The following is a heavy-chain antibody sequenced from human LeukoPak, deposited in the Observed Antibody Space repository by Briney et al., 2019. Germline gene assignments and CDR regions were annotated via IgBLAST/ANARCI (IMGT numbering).Heavy chain of an antibody. Sequence: PGGSLRLSCAASGFTVSSNYMSWVRQAPGKGLEWVSVIYSGGSTYYADSVKGRFTISRDNSKNTLYLQMNSLRAEDTAVYYCARGGTGYSGYLDYWGQGTLVTVSS. CDR1: GFTVSSNY. V-gene: IGHV3-53*01. CDR2: IYSGGST. D-gene: IGHD5-12*01. J-gene: IGHJ4*02. CDR3: ARGGTGYSGYLDY.